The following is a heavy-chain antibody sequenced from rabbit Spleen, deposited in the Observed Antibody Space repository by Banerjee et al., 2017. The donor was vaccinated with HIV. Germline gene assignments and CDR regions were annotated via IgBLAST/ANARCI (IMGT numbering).Heavy chain of an antibody. CDR1: GVSFSTSGW. CDR3: ARGDGGFAFNL. V-gene: IGHV1S40*01. CDR2: IYAGSGTI. Sequence: QSLEESGGDLVKPGASLTLTCIASGVSFSTSGWICWVRQAPGKGLEWIACIYAGSGTIYYASWAKGRFTISKTSSTTVTLQMTSLTAADTATYFCARGDGGFAFNLWGPGTLVTVS. J-gene: IGHJ4*01. D-gene: IGHD5-1*01.